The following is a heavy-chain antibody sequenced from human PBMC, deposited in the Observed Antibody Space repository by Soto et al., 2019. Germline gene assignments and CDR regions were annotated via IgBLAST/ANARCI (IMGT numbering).Heavy chain of an antibody. J-gene: IGHJ6*02. CDR1: GYTLTELS. CDR3: ATVVVGTQIYYYYGMDV. D-gene: IGHD2-15*01. V-gene: IGHV1-24*01. CDR2: FDPEDGET. Sequence: ASVKVSCKVSGYTLTELSMHWVRQAPGKGLEWMGGFDPEDGETIYAQKFQGRVTMTEDTSTDTAYKELSSLRSEDTAVYYCATVVVGTQIYYYYGMDVWGQGTTVTVSS.